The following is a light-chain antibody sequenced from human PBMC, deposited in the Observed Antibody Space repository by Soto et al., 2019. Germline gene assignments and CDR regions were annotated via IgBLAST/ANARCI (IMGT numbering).Light chain of an antibody. J-gene: IGLJ1*01. Sequence: QSVLTQPPSVSGALGQRVTISCTGSTSDIGAGHDVHWYQQLPGTAPKLLIYANSDRPSGVPDRFSGSKSGTSASLAITGLQAEDEADYSCQSYDRSLSDYVFGTGTKVTVL. CDR2: ANS. V-gene: IGLV1-40*01. CDR3: QSYDRSLSDYV. CDR1: TSDIGAGHD.